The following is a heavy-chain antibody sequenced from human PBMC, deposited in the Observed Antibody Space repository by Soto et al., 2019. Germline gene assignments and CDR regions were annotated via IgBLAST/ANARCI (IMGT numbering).Heavy chain of an antibody. CDR1: EVNFRDYD. D-gene: IGHD3-3*01. CDR2: ISSNGNTI. J-gene: IGHJ6*02. V-gene: IGHV3-11*01. Sequence: RVCNAAAEVNFRDYDGSWIRKAQGKGLEWVSYISSNGNTIYYADSVKGRFTISRDNAKNSLYLQMNRLRAEDTAVYYWGRVGLMDYDFWSTVHYYGMDVWGQGTTVTVSS. CDR3: GRVGLMDYDFWSTVHYYGMDV.